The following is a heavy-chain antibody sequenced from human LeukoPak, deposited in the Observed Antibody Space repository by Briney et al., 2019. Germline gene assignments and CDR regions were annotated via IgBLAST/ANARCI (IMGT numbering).Heavy chain of an antibody. J-gene: IGHJ4*02. CDR2: IYPGDSDT. CDR1: GYSFTNYW. Sequence: GESLKISCKDSGYSFTNYWIGWVRQMPGKGLEWMGIIYPGDSDTRYSPSFQGQVTISADKSISTAYLQWSSLKASDTAMYYCARRYYYDSSGWRYYFDYWGQGTLVTVSS. CDR3: ARRYYYDSSGWRYYFDY. V-gene: IGHV5-51*01. D-gene: IGHD3-22*01.